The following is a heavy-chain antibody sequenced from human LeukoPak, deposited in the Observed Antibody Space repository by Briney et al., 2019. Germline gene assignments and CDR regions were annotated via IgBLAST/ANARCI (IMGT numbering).Heavy chain of an antibody. CDR3: ARDLRPYHDSLNWFDP. CDR1: GGSLSSYY. D-gene: IGHD3-22*01. CDR2: IYYSGST. V-gene: IGHV4-59*12. Sequence: SETLSLTCAVYGGSLSSYYWSWIRQPPGKGLEWIGYIYYSGSTNYNPSLKSRVTISVDTSKNQFSLKLSSVTAADTAVYYCARDLRPYHDSLNWFDPWGQGTLVTVSS. J-gene: IGHJ5*02.